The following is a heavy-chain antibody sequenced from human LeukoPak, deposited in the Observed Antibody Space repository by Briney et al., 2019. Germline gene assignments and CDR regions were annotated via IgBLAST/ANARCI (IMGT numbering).Heavy chain of an antibody. V-gene: IGHV1-69*05. CDR1: GGTFSSYA. J-gene: IGHJ4*02. Sequence: SVKVSCKASGGTFSSYAISWVRQAPGQGLEWMGGIIPIFGTANYAQKFQGRVTITTDESTSTAYMELSSLRAEDTAVYYCARDMQLERAGFDYWGQGTLVTVSS. CDR3: ARDMQLERAGFDY. CDR2: IIPIFGTA. D-gene: IGHD1-1*01.